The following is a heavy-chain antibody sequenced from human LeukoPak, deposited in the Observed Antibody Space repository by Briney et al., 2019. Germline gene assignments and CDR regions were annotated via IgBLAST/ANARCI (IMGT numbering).Heavy chain of an antibody. CDR2: ISRSGSTI. J-gene: IGHJ4*02. D-gene: IGHD6-19*01. V-gene: IGHV3-48*03. Sequence: GGSLRLSCAASGFTFSSYEMNWVRQAPGKGLEWVLYISRSGSTIYYADSVKGRFTISRDNAKNSLYLEVNRPRAEDTAVYSYTSDPRGCYCDYWGQGTLVTVSS. CDR1: GFTFSSYE. CDR3: TSDPRGCYCDY.